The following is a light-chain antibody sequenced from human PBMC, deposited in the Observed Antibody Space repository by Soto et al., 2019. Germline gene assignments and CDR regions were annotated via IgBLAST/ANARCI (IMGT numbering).Light chain of an antibody. CDR1: SSNIGADYD. CDR3: QSYDSSLTGSM. V-gene: IGLV1-40*01. Sequence: QAVVTQPPSVSGAPGQTVTISCTGTSSNIGADYDVHWYQQLPGTAPKLLIFSNTNRPSGVPDRFSGSRSGTSASLSITGLQAEDEADYYCQSYDSSLTGSMFGGGTKVTVL. CDR2: SNT. J-gene: IGLJ3*02.